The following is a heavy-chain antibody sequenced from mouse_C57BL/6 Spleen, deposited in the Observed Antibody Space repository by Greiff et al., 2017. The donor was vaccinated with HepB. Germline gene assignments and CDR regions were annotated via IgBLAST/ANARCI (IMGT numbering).Heavy chain of an antibody. CDR3: ARGDYDDWYFDV. CDR1: GYSITSGYD. D-gene: IGHD2-4*01. Sequence: EVKLQESGPGMVKPSQSLSLTCTVPGYSITSGYDWHWIRHFPGNKLEWMGYISYSGSTNSNPSLKSRISITHDTSKNHFFLKLNSVTTEDTATYYCARGDYDDWYFDVWGTGTTVTVSS. V-gene: IGHV3-1*01. J-gene: IGHJ1*03. CDR2: ISYSGST.